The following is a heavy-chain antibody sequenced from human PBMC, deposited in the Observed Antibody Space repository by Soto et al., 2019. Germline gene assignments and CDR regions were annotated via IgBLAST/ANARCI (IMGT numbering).Heavy chain of an antibody. CDR2: TNGDGSST. J-gene: IGHJ4*02. Sequence: EVQLVESGGGLVQPGGSLRLSCAASGFTFSRYWMHWVRQPPGKGLVWVSRTNGDGSSTNYADSVKGRFTISRDNAKNTLYLQMNSLRAEDTAVSYCARDDSPGYWGQGTLGTVSS. CDR3: ARDDSPGY. CDR1: GFTFSRYW. V-gene: IGHV3-74*01. D-gene: IGHD3-22*01.